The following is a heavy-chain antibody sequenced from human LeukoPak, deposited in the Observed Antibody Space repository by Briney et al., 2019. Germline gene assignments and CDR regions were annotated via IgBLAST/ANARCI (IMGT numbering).Heavy chain of an antibody. V-gene: IGHV3-21*01. J-gene: IGHJ4*02. CDR2: ISSSSSYI. D-gene: IGHD4-17*01. Sequence: KPGGSLRLSXAASGFTFSSYSMNWVRQAPGKGLEWVSSISSSSSYIYYADSVKGRFTISRDNAKNSLYLQMNSLRAEDTAVYYCARGGYYGDYEDYWGQGTLVTVSS. CDR1: GFTFSSYS. CDR3: ARGGYYGDYEDY.